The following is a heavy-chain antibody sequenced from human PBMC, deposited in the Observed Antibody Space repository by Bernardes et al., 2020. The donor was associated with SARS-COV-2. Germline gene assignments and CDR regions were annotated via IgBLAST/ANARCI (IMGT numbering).Heavy chain of an antibody. J-gene: IGHJ6*02. CDR2: IFYNGIT. CDR3: TRGVEICGEVVFYEYGSDV. CDR1: GGSISSTSYN. D-gene: IGHD3-3*01. Sequence: SETLSLTCTVSGGSISSTSYNWGWIRQPPGKGLEWIGSIFYNGITYYIPSHKNRITISVDTHKHQIALKLSSVTAADKAVYYCTRGVEICGEVVFYEYGSDVCSQWTTVTVCS. V-gene: IGHV4-39*01.